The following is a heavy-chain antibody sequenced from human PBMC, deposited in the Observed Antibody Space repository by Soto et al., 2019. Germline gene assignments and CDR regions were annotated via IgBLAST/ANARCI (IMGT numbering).Heavy chain of an antibody. CDR3: ARGRYDFWSGYYTPGYYYYGMDV. V-gene: IGHV1-2*02. D-gene: IGHD3-3*01. CDR2: INPNSGGT. CDR1: GYTFTGYY. J-gene: IGHJ6*04. Sequence: GASVKVSCKASGYTFTGYYIHWVRQAPGQGLEWMGWINPNSGGTNYAQKFQGRVTMTRDTSIGTAYMELSRLRSDDTAVYYCARGRYDFWSGYYTPGYYYYGMDVWGKGTTVTVS.